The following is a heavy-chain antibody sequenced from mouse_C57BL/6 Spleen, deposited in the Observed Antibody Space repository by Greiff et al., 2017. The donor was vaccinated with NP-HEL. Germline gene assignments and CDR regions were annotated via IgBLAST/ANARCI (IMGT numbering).Heavy chain of an antibody. J-gene: IGHJ3*01. CDR2: INPGSRGT. Sequence: QVQLQQSGAELVRPGTSVKVSCKASGYAFTNYLIEWVKQRPGQGLEWIGVINPGSRGTNYNEKFKGKATLTADKSSSTAYMQLSSLTSVDSAGYICARGGVYDWFAVWGKGTLVTVSA. CDR3: ARGGVYDWFAV. CDR1: GYAFTNYL. D-gene: IGHD2-12*01. V-gene: IGHV1-54*01.